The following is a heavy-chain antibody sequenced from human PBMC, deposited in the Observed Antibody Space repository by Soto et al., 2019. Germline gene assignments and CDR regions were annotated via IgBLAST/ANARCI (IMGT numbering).Heavy chain of an antibody. CDR3: AADLAADYCYYGRDV. Sequence: ASVKVSCKVSGYTLTELSMHWVRQAPGKGREWMGGFDPEDGETIYAQKFQGRVTMTEDTSTDTAYMELSSLRSEDTAVYYCAADLAADYCYYGRDVWGQGTTVTVAS. J-gene: IGHJ6*02. V-gene: IGHV1-24*01. D-gene: IGHD2-15*01. CDR1: GYTLTELS. CDR2: FDPEDGET.